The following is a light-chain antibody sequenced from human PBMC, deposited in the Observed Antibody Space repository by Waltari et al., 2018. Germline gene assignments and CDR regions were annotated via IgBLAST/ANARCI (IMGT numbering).Light chain of an antibody. V-gene: IGLV1-40*01. CDR2: GST. CDR1: GSNIGAGYD. CDR3: QSYDTSLSVV. Sequence: QSVLPQPPSVSGAPGQRVPISCTGSGSNIGAGYDVQWYQLLPRAAPKLLIYGSTSRPLGVPARFFGSTSGTSASLAITGLQAEDEADYYCQSYDTSLSVVFGGGTKLTVL. J-gene: IGLJ3*02.